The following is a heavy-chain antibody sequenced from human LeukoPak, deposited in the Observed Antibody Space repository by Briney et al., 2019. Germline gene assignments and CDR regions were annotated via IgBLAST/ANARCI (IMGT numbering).Heavy chain of an antibody. V-gene: IGHV3-74*01. CDR2: INSDGSST. D-gene: IGHD5/OR15-5a*01. CDR3: ARALRLGMDV. Sequence: GGSLRLSCAASGFTFSSYWMHWVREVPGKGLVWVSRINSDGSSTSYADSVKGRFTTSRDNAKNTLYLQMNSLRVEDTAVYYCARALRLGMDVWGKGTTVTVSS. J-gene: IGHJ6*04. CDR1: GFTFSSYW.